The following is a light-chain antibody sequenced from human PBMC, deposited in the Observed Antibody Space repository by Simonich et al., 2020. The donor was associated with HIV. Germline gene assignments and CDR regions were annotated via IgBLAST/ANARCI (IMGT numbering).Light chain of an antibody. J-gene: IGLJ2*01. Sequence: SYELTQPPSVSVSPGQTASITCSGDKLGDKYACWYQQQPGQSPVLVIDQDSKRPSGNPERFSGSNTGNTATLTISGTQAMDEADYYCQAWDSSTDVVFGGGTKLTVL. V-gene: IGLV3-1*01. CDR3: QAWDSSTDVV. CDR2: QDS. CDR1: KLGDKY.